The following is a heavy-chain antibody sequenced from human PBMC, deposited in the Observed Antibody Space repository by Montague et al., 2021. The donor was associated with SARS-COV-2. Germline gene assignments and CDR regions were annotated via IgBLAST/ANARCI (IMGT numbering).Heavy chain of an antibody. CDR3: TRGSGWMGNAFDI. J-gene: IGHJ3*02. V-gene: IGHV4-59*01. Sequence: SETLSLTCTVSGGSISSYYWCWIRQPPGKGLEWMGYIYYSGSTNXNPSLKSRVTISVDTSKNQFSLKLSSVTAADTAVYYCTRGSGWMGNAFDIWGQGTMVTVSS. CDR2: IYYSGST. CDR1: GGSISSYY. D-gene: IGHD6-19*01.